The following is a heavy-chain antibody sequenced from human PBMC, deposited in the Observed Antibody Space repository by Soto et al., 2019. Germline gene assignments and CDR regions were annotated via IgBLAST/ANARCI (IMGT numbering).Heavy chain of an antibody. CDR1: GGTFSSYA. V-gene: IGHV1-69*12. CDR3: AKQAITMVRGVIHTYYYYYGMDV. Sequence: QVQLVQSGAEVKKPGSSVKVSCKASGGTFSSYAISWVRQAPGQGLEWLRGIIPIFGTANYAQKFQGRVTITADESTSTAYMELSSLRSEDTAAYYCAKQAITMVRGVIHTYYYYYGMDVWGRGTTVTVSS. D-gene: IGHD3-10*01. CDR2: IIPIFGTA. J-gene: IGHJ6*02.